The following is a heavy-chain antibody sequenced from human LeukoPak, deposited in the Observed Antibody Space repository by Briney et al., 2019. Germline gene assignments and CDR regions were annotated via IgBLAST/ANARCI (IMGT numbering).Heavy chain of an antibody. J-gene: IGHJ6*03. Sequence: ASVKVSCKASGYTFTGYYMHWVRQAPGQGLEWMGWINPNSGNTGYAQKFQGRVTITRNTSISTAYMELSSLRSEDTAVYYCARGLVYSSGWYTAVNYYYYYMDVWGKGTTVTVSS. CDR3: ARGLVYSSGWYTAVNYYYYYMDV. V-gene: IGHV1-8*03. CDR2: INPNSGNT. D-gene: IGHD6-19*01. CDR1: GYTFTGYY.